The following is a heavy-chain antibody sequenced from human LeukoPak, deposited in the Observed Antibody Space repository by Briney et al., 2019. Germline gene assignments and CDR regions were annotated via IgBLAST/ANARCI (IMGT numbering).Heavy chain of an antibody. CDR1: GYTFTSYG. Sequence: ASVKVSCKASGYTFTSYGISWVGQAPGQGGEGMGWISAYNGNTNYAQKLQGRVTMTTDTSTSTAYMELRSLRSDDTAVYYCARDGYQLLLDAFDIWGQGTMVTVSS. V-gene: IGHV1-18*04. CDR2: ISAYNGNT. D-gene: IGHD2-2*01. J-gene: IGHJ3*02. CDR3: ARDGYQLLLDAFDI.